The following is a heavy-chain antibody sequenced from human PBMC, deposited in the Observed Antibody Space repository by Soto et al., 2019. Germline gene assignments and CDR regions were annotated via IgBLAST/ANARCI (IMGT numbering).Heavy chain of an antibody. J-gene: IGHJ4*02. D-gene: IGHD5-12*01. CDR3: AKEERHSGYIIDY. V-gene: IGHV3-23*01. CDR2: IRNSGGGT. CDR1: GFTFSNYV. Sequence: PGGSLRLSCAASGFTFSNYVMSWVRQAPGKGLEWVSSIRNSGGGTYYADSVRGRFTISRDNSKNTLNLQMNSLRAEDTAVYYCAKEERHSGYIIDYWGQGTVVTVSS.